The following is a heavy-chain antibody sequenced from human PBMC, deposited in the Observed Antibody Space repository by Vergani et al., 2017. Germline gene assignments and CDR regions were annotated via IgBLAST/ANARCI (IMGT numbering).Heavy chain of an antibody. Sequence: QVQLQESGPGLVKPSQTLSLTCTVSGGSISSSSYYWGWIRQPPGKGLEWIGSIYYSGSTYYNPSLKSRVTISVDTSKNQFSLKLSSVTAADTAVYYCARVAPRRRPCCSGGSCYSRSREAYYYYMDVWGKGTTVTVSS. D-gene: IGHD2-15*01. CDR3: ARVAPRRRPCCSGGSCYSRSREAYYYYMDV. J-gene: IGHJ6*03. V-gene: IGHV4-39*07. CDR2: IYYSGST. CDR1: GGSISSSSYY.